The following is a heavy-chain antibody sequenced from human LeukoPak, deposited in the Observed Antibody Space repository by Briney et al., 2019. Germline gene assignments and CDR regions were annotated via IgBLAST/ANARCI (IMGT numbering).Heavy chain of an antibody. J-gene: IGHJ6*02. Sequence: SGGSLRLSCAASGFTFDDYGMSWVRQAPGKGLEWVSGINWNGGSTGYADSVKGRFTISRDNAKNSLYLQMNSLRAEDTALYYCARNRDGYCSGGSCYYYYYGMDVWGQGTTVTVSS. CDR1: GFTFDDYG. V-gene: IGHV3-20*04. D-gene: IGHD2-15*01. CDR2: INWNGGST. CDR3: ARNRDGYCSGGSCYYYYYGMDV.